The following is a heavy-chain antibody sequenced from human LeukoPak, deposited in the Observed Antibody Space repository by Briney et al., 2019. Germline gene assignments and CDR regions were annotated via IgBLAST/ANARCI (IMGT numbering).Heavy chain of an antibody. D-gene: IGHD2-15*01. CDR3: TGGIWPRSNY. V-gene: IGHV3-7*01. CDR2: IKEDGGEK. J-gene: IGHJ4*02. CDR1: GFTFSSYW. Sequence: PGGSLRLSCTSSGFTFSSYWMSWVRQAPGKGLEWVANIKEDGGEKYYVDSVKGRFTISRDNAKNSLYLQMNSLRAEDTAVYYCTGGIWPRSNYWGQGTLVTVSS.